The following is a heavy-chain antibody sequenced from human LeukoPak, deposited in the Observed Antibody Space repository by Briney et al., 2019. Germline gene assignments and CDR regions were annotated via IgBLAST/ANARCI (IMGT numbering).Heavy chain of an antibody. CDR1: GFTFSSYW. V-gene: IGHV3-74*01. D-gene: IGHD5-12*01. CDR3: APLDFEYSGYDSLKY. Sequence: GGSLRLSCAASGFTFSSYWMHWVRQAPGKELVWVSRINSDGSSTSYADSVRGRFTISRDNAKNTLYLQMNSLRAEDTAVYYCAPLDFEYSGYDSLKYWGQGTLVTVSS. CDR2: INSDGSST. J-gene: IGHJ4*02.